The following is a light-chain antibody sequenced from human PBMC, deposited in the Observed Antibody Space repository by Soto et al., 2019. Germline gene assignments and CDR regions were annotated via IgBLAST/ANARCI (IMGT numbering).Light chain of an antibody. Sequence: EIVLTQSPATLSLSPVERATLSCRASQSVSSYLAWYQQKPGQAPRLLIYDASNRATGIPARFSGSGSGTDFTLAISSLEPEDFAVYYCQQRSNWPPVLTFGGGTKMEIK. CDR3: QQRSNWPPVLT. J-gene: IGKJ4*01. CDR1: QSVSSY. V-gene: IGKV3-11*01. CDR2: DAS.